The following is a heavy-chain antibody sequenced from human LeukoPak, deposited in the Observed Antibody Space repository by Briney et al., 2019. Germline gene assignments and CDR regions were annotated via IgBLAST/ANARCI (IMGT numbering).Heavy chain of an antibody. CDR2: IWYDGSNK. CDR1: GFTFSSYG. J-gene: IGHJ6*02. D-gene: IGHD3-9*01. Sequence: GGSLRLPCAASGFTFSSYGMHWVRQAPGKGLEWVAVIWYDGSNKYYADSVKGRLTISRANSKNTLYLQMNSLRAEDTAVYYCARGAYYDILTEDYYYYGMDVWGQGTTVTVSS. V-gene: IGHV3-33*01. CDR3: ARGAYYDILTEDYYYYGMDV.